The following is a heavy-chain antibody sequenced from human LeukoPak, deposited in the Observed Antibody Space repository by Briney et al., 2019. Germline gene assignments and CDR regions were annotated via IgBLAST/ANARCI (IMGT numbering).Heavy chain of an antibody. CDR1: GGSISSYY. Sequence: SETLSLTCTVSGGSISSYYWSWIWQPPGKGLEWIGYIYYSGSTNYNPSLKSRVTISVDTSKNQFSLKLSSVTAADTAVYYCARQTMVRGVPLWGQGTLVTVSS. J-gene: IGHJ4*02. V-gene: IGHV4-59*08. CDR2: IYYSGST. CDR3: ARQTMVRGVPL. D-gene: IGHD3-10*01.